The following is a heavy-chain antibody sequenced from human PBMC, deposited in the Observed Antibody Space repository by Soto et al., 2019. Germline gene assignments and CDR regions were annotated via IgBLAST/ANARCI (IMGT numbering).Heavy chain of an antibody. J-gene: IGHJ3*02. V-gene: IGHV3-21*01. D-gene: IGHD2-21*01. CDR3: ARSIPHPFRYPDAFDI. Sequence: GGSLRLSCAASGFTFSSYSMNWVRQAPGKGLEWVSSISSSSSYIYYADSVKGRFTISRDNAKNSLYLQMNSLRAEDTAVYYCARSIPHPFRYPDAFDIWGQGTMVTVSS. CDR2: ISSSSSYI. CDR1: GFTFSSYS.